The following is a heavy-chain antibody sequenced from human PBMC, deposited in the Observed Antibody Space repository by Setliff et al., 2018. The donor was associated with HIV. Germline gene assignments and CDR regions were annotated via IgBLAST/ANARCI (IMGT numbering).Heavy chain of an antibody. CDR3: AKEGEWQRSRGYMDV. CDR2: ISYDGSNK. V-gene: IGHV3-30*18. D-gene: IGHD5-12*01. Sequence: SCAASGFTFSNYGMHWVRQAPGKGLEWVAVISYDGSNKYYGDSVKGRFTISRDNSKNTLYLQMKSPRAEDTAVYYCAKEGEWQRSRGYMDVWGKGTTVTVSS. J-gene: IGHJ6*03. CDR1: GFTFSNYG.